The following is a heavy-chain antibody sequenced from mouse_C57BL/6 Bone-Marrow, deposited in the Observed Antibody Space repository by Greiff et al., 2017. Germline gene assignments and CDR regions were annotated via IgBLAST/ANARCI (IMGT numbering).Heavy chain of an antibody. CDR1: GFNIKDYY. J-gene: IGHJ3*01. Sequence: VHVKQSGAELVKPGASVKLSCTASGFNIKDYYMHWVKQRTEQGLEWIGRIDPEDGETTYAPKFQGKATITADTSSNTAYLQLSSLTSEDTAVYYCASLLEGFAYWGQGTLVTVSA. CDR3: ASLLEGFAY. V-gene: IGHV14-2*01. D-gene: IGHD2-14*01. CDR2: IDPEDGET.